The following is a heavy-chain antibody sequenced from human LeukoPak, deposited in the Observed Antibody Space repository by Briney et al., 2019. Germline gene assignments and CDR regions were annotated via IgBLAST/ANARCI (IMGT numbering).Heavy chain of an antibody. V-gene: IGHV3-74*01. CDR3: ARICSSTDCLIPD. Sequence: GGSLRLSCAASGFTFSRHWMHWVRQAPGKGLVWISRINSDGSGTNYADFVKGRFTISRDNAKNTVYLQINSLRDEDAAVYYCARICSSTDCLIPDWGQGTLVTVSS. CDR1: GFTFSRHW. D-gene: IGHD2-2*01. CDR2: INSDGSGT. J-gene: IGHJ4*02.